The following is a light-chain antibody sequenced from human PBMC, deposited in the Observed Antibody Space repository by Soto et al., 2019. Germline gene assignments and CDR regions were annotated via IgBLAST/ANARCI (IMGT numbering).Light chain of an antibody. CDR2: DTS. CDR3: QQYETFSGT. V-gene: IGKV1-5*01. J-gene: IGKJ1*01. Sequence: DIQMTQSPSTLSASVGDTVTVTCRASQSVSGWLAWYQQKPGQAPKLLIYDTSALPRGVPSRFSGSGSGTNFTLANASLQRDDFATYYCQQYETFSGTFGPGTKVEI. CDR1: QSVSGW.